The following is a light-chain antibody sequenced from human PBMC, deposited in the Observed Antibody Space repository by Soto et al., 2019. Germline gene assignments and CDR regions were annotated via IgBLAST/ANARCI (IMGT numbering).Light chain of an antibody. V-gene: IGKV1-33*01. Sequence: DIQLTQSPSSLSASVGDRVTITCQASQDIVKSLNWYQQKPGSAPNLLIYDASNLQTGVPSRFSGSGSGTYFTFTISSLQPEDFATYYCQQFDNLPYTFGQGTKLEIK. J-gene: IGKJ2*01. CDR3: QQFDNLPYT. CDR1: QDIVKS. CDR2: DAS.